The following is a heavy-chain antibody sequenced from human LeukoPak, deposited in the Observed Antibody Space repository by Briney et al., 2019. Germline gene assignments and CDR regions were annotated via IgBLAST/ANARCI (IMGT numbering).Heavy chain of an antibody. D-gene: IGHD3-10*01. J-gene: IGHJ5*02. CDR3: ARAFLWFGEPWFDP. V-gene: IGHV4-61*08. CDR1: GGSISSGGYY. CDR2: IYYSGST. Sequence: PSETLSLTCTVSGGSISSGGYYWSWIRQHPGKGLEWIGYIYYSGSTNYNPSLKSRVTISVDTSKNQFSLKLSSVTAADTAVYYCARAFLWFGEPWFDPWGQGTLVTVSS.